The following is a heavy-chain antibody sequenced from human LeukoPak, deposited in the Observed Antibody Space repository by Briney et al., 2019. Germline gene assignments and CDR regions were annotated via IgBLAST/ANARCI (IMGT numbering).Heavy chain of an antibody. CDR2: INTNTGNP. D-gene: IGHD4-17*01. CDR1: GYTFTSYA. J-gene: IGHJ6*03. V-gene: IGHV7-4-1*02. CDR3: ARCGEGDGDYVPYYYYYMDV. Sequence: ASVKVSCKASGYTFTSYAMNWVRQAPGQGLEWMGWINTNTGNPTYAQGFTGRFVFSLDTSVSTAYLQISSLKAEDTAVYYCARCGEGDGDYVPYYYYYMDVWGKGTTVTVSS.